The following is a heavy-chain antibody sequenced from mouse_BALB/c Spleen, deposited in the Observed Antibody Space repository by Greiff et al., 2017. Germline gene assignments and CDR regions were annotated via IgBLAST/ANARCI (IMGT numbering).Heavy chain of an antibody. CDR3: ARRRGFAY. Sequence: VQLKQSGAELVKPGASVKLSCTASGFNIKDTYMHWVKQRPEQGLEWIGRIDPANGNTKYDPKFQGKATITADTSSNTAYLQLSSLTSEDTAVYYCARRRGFAYWGQGTLVTVSA. CDR2: IDPANGNT. J-gene: IGHJ3*01. CDR1: GFNIKDTY. V-gene: IGHV14-3*02.